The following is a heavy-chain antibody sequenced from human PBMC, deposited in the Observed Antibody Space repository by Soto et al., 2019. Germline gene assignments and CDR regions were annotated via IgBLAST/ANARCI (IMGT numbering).Heavy chain of an antibody. V-gene: IGHV4-34*01. CDR2: INHSGST. CDR3: ARGAADTAMVDS. CDR1: GGSFSGHY. D-gene: IGHD5-18*01. Sequence: PSETLSLTCAVYGGSFSGHYWSWIRQPPGKGLEWIGEINHSGSTNYNPSLKSRVTISIHTSKSQFSLQLTSVTAADTAVYYCARGAADTAMVDSWGQGTLVTVSS. J-gene: IGHJ4*02.